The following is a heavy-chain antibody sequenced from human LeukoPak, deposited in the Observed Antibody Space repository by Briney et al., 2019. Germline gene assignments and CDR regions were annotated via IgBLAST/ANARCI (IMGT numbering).Heavy chain of an antibody. D-gene: IGHD2-2*01. CDR3: ARATSLPNWYFDL. Sequence: GESLKISCTGSGNSFTAYWIGWVRPMPGKGLEWMGIIHPGDSETRYSTSFEGQVTITADKSISTAYLQWSSLKASHSAMYYCARATSLPNWYFDLWGRGTLVTVSS. J-gene: IGHJ2*01. CDR2: IHPGDSET. CDR1: GNSFTAYW. V-gene: IGHV5-51*01.